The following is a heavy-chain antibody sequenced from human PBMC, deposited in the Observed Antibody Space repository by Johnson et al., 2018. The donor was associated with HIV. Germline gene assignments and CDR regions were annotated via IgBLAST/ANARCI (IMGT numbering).Heavy chain of an antibody. Sequence: VQLVESGRGLVQPGGSLRLSCAASGFTFSTHWMTWVRQAPGKGLEWVASLRQDGGEKYYVDSVKGRFTISRDNAKNSLYLQMNSLRAEDTAVYYCARDGTNYNFWSGYLDAFDIWGQGTMVTVSS. CDR3: ARDGTNYNFWSGYLDAFDI. CDR2: LRQDGGEK. J-gene: IGHJ3*02. CDR1: GFTFSTHW. V-gene: IGHV3-7*01. D-gene: IGHD3-3*01.